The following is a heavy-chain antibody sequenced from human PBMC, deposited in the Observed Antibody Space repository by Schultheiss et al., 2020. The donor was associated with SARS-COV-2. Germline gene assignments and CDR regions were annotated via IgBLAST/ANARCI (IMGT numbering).Heavy chain of an antibody. CDR3: ARDRISLYGSYAFKGMDV. Sequence: GGSLRLSCAASGFTFSSYAMHWVRQAPGKGLEWVAVIWYDGSNKYYADSVKGRFTISRDNSKNTLYLQMNSLRAEDTAVYYCARDRISLYGSYAFKGMDVWGQGTTVTVSS. J-gene: IGHJ6*02. V-gene: IGHV3-33*08. CDR1: GFTFSSYA. D-gene: IGHD1-26*01. CDR2: IWYDGSNK.